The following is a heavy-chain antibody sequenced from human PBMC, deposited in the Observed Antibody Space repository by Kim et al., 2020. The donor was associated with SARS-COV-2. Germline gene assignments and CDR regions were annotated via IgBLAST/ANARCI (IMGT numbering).Heavy chain of an antibody. Sequence: SETLSLTCTVSGGSISSGDYYWSWIRQPPGKGLEWIGYIYYSGRTYYNPSLKGRVTISVDTSNNQFSLKLSSVTAADTAVYYCASDYFRGTSFGVVSRNGMDVWGQGTTVTVSS. J-gene: IGHJ6*02. V-gene: IGHV4-30-4*01. CDR2: IYYSGRT. CDR1: GGSISSGDYY. D-gene: IGHD3-3*01. CDR3: ASDYFRGTSFGVVSRNGMDV.